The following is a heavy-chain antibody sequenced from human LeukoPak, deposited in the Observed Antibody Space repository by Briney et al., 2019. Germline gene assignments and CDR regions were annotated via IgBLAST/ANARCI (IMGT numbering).Heavy chain of an antibody. Sequence: SQTLSLTCTVSGGLISSGSYYWSWIRQPAGKGLEWIGRMYTSGSTNYNPSLKSRVTISVDTSKNQFSLKLSSVTAADTAVYYCAREGIAVAANGGYFDYWGQGTLVTVSS. J-gene: IGHJ4*02. CDR2: MYTSGST. V-gene: IGHV4-61*02. CDR3: AREGIAVAANGGYFDY. CDR1: GGLISSGSYY. D-gene: IGHD6-19*01.